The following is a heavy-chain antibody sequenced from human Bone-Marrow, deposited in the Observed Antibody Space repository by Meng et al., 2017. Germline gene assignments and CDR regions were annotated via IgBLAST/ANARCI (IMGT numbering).Heavy chain of an antibody. D-gene: IGHD3-22*01. CDR3: ARTYYYDSSGYPVRYYYGMDV. J-gene: IGHJ6*02. V-gene: IGHV1-2*02. CDR2: INPNSGGT. CDR1: GYTFTDYD. Sequence: ASVKVSCKASGYTFTDYDMHWVRQAPGQGLEWMGWINPNSGGTNYAQKFQGRVTMTSDTSISTAYMDLSTLRSDDTAVYYCARTYYYDSSGYPVRYYYGMDVWGQGTTVTVSS.